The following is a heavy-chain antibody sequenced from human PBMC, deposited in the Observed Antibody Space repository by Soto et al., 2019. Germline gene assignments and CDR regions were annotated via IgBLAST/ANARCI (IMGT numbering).Heavy chain of an antibody. D-gene: IGHD3-3*01. J-gene: IGHJ4*02. CDR1: GFTFSSYA. CDR2: ISGSGGST. Sequence: PGGSLRLSCAASGFTFSSYAMNWVRQVPGKGLEWVSTISGSGGSTYYADSVKGRFTISRENSKKTLFLQMNSLRGEDTAVYYCAKDLTIFGVNYYFDYWGQGTMVTVSS. V-gene: IGHV3-23*01. CDR3: AKDLTIFGVNYYFDY.